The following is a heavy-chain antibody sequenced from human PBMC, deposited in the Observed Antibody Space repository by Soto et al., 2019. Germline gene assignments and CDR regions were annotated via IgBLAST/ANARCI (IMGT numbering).Heavy chain of an antibody. CDR3: ARSPWYSSSSFAPSKYYYYGMDV. CDR2: INHSGST. D-gene: IGHD6-6*01. V-gene: IGHV4-34*01. J-gene: IGHJ6*02. CDR1: GGSFSGYY. Sequence: PSEALSLTCAVYGGSFSGYYWSWIRQPPWKGLEWIGEINHSGSTNYNPSLKSRVTISVDTSKNQFSLKLSSVTAADTAVYYCARSPWYSSSSFAPSKYYYYGMDVWGQGTTVTVSS.